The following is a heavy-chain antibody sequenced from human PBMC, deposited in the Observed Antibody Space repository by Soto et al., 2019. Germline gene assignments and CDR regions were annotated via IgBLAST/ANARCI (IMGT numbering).Heavy chain of an antibody. D-gene: IGHD6-13*01. Sequence: SQTLSLTCAISGDSVSSNSAAWNWIRQSPSRGLEWLGRTYYRSKWYNDYAVSVKSRITINPDTSKNQFSLQLNSVTPEDTAVYYCARDLRIAAAGTRVGYYYGMDVWGQGTTATVSS. CDR3: ARDLRIAAAGTRVGYYYGMDV. J-gene: IGHJ6*02. CDR2: TYYRSKWYN. CDR1: GDSVSSNSAA. V-gene: IGHV6-1*01.